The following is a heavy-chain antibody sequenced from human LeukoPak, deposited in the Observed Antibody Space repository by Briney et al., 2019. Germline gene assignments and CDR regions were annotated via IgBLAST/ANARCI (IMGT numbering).Heavy chain of an antibody. V-gene: IGHV3-23*01. CDR3: AKDQRTYDFWSGYYPNWFDP. CDR1: GFTFSGYA. J-gene: IGHJ5*02. CDR2: ISGSGGST. Sequence: PGGSLRLSCAASGFTFSGYAMSWVRQAPGKGLEWVSAISGSGGSTYYADSVKGRFTISRDNSKNTLYLQMNSLRAEDTAVYYCAKDQRTYDFWSGYYPNWFDPWGQGTLVTVSS. D-gene: IGHD3-3*01.